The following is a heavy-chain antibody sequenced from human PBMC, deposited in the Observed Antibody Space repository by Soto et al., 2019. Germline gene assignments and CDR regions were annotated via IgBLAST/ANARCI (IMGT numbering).Heavy chain of an antibody. CDR1: GYSISSGYY. CDR2: IYHSGST. D-gene: IGHD3-10*01. CDR3: ARDRPPYYYGSGSGMDV. J-gene: IGHJ6*02. V-gene: IGHV4-38-2*02. Sequence: WETLSLTCAVSGYSISSGYYWGWIRQPPGKGLEWIGSIYHSGSTYYNPSLKSRVTISVDTSKNQFSLKLSSVTAADTAVYYCARDRPPYYYGSGSGMDVWGQGTTVTVSS.